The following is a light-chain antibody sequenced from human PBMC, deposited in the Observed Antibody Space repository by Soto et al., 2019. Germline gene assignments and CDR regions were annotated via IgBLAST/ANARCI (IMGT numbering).Light chain of an antibody. CDR3: QQYNNYWT. CDR2: HAS. Sequence: DIQMTQSPSTLSASVADRVTITCRASQTISSWLAWYQQKPGKAPNLLIYHASNLESGVPSRFSGSGSGTEFTLTISSLQPDDFATYYCQQYNNYWTFGQGTKVDIK. J-gene: IGKJ1*01. CDR1: QTISSW. V-gene: IGKV1-5*01.